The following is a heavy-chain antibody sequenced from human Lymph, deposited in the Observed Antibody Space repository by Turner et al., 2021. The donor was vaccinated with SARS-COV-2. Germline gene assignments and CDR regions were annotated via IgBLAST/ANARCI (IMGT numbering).Heavy chain of an antibody. V-gene: IGHV4-39*01. D-gene: IGHD3-10*01. CDR3: ARLVRRAEYYFDY. CDR1: GGSIRSRSYY. CDR2: IYYSGST. J-gene: IGHJ4*02. Sequence: QLQLQESGPGLVKPSETLSLTCTVSGGSIRSRSYYWGWIRQPPGKGLEWIGNIYYSGSTYYNPSLKSRVTISVDTSKNQFSLKLSSVTAADTAVYYCARLVRRAEYYFDYWGQGTLVTVSS.